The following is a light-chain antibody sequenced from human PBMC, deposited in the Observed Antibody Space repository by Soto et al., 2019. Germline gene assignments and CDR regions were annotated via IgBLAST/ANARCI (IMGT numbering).Light chain of an antibody. CDR2: DAS. CDR1: QSVSSY. Sequence: EIVLTQSPATLSLSPGERVTLSCRASQSVSSYLAWYQQKRGKAPRLLIYDASNRATGIPARFSGSGSGTDFTLTISSLEPEDFAVYYCQQRSNWPPGGTFGQGTKVEIK. V-gene: IGKV3-11*01. CDR3: QQRSNWPPGGT. J-gene: IGKJ1*01.